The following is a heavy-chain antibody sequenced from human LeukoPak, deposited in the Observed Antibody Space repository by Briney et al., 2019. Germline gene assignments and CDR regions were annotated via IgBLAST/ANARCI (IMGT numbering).Heavy chain of an antibody. J-gene: IGHJ4*02. CDR2: IYSGGST. Sequence: GGSLRLSCAASGFTVSSNYMSWVRQAPGKGLEWVSVIYSGGSTYYADSVKGRFTISRDNSKNTLYLQMNSLRAEDTAVYYCAREAVTTGGDYWGQGTLVTVSS. D-gene: IGHD4-11*01. CDR1: GFTVSSNY. CDR3: AREAVTTGGDY. V-gene: IGHV3-66*01.